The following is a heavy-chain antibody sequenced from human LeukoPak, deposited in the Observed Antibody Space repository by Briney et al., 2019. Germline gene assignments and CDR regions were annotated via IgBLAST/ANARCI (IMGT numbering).Heavy chain of an antibody. CDR3: ARVEMATITHFHFWAGGVQKSNLDY. CDR2: SNEGATII. D-gene: IGHD5-24*01. V-gene: IGHV3-48*03. Sequence: GGSLRLSCAASGFTFSSYEMNWVRQAPGKGLEWISHSNEGATIIYYGDSVKGRFTISRDNAKNSLYLQMNSLRAEDTAVYYCARVEMATITHFHFWAGGVQKSNLDYWGQGTLVTVSS. CDR1: GFTFSSYE. J-gene: IGHJ4*02.